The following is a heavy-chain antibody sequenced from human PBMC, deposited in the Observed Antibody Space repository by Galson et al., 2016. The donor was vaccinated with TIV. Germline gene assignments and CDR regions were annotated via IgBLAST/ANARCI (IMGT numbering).Heavy chain of an antibody. CDR3: ARATPSVFGVVMTLDY. J-gene: IGHJ4*02. V-gene: IGHV6-1*01. Sequence: CAISGDSVSSNSAAWNWIGQSPSRGLEWLGRTYYRSKWYNDYALSVKSRITINPDTSKNQVSLQLHSVTPEDTAVYYCARATPSVFGVVMTLDYLGQGTLVTVSS. CDR2: TYYRSKWYN. CDR1: GDSVSSNSAA. D-gene: IGHD3-3*01.